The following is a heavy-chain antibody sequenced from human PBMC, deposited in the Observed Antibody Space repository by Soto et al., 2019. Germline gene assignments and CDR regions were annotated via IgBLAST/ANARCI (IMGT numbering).Heavy chain of an antibody. CDR2: IYSGGST. Sequence: EVQLVESGGGLVQPGGSLRLSCAASGFTVSSNYMSWVRQAPGKGLEWVSVIYSGGSTYYADSVKGGFTISRHNSKNTLYLQMNSLRAVDTAVYYCSIYGLDSFDWYHRWHFHLWGRGTLVTVSS. D-gene: IGHD3-9*01. CDR3: SIYGLDSFDWYHRWHFHL. J-gene: IGHJ2*01. CDR1: GFTVSSNY. V-gene: IGHV3-53*04.